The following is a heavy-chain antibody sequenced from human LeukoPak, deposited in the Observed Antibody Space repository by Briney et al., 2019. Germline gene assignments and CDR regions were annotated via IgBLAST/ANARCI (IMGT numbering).Heavy chain of an antibody. D-gene: IGHD3-10*01. V-gene: IGHV4-30-2*01. J-gene: IGHJ4*02. CDR1: GGSISSGGYY. CDR3: AKEGPEGSNAFDY. Sequence: SETLSLTCTVSGGSISSGGYYWSWIRQPPGKGLEWIGYIYHSGSTNYNPSLKSRVTISVDTSKNQFSLKLSSVTAADTAVYYCAKEGPEGSNAFDYWGQGTLVTVSS. CDR2: IYHSGST.